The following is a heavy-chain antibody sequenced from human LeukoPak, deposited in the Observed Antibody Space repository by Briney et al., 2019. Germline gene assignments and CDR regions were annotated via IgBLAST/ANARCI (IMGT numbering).Heavy chain of an antibody. CDR3: ARSSSSWYPDETPPDY. V-gene: IGHV1-8*01. D-gene: IGHD6-13*01. CDR1: GYTFTSYD. Sequence: ASVKVSCKASGYTFTSYDINWVRQATGQGLEWMGWMNPNSGNTGYAQKFQGRVTMTRNTSISTAYMELSSLRSEDTAVYYCARSSSSWYPDETPPDYWGQGTLVTVSS. CDR2: MNPNSGNT. J-gene: IGHJ4*02.